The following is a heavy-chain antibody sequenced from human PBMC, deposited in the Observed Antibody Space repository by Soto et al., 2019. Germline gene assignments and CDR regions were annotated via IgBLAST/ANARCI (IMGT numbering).Heavy chain of an antibody. CDR2: ISASNGNT. CDR3: ARMGFGLDY. V-gene: IGHV1-18*01. CDR1: GYTFTSYG. Sequence: QVQLVQSGAEVKKPGASVKVSCKASGYTFTSYGISWVRQAPGQGLDWMGWISASNGNTKYAHHLQGRVTLTTDTSTSTVYMELRSLRSDDTAVYYCARMGFGLDYWGQGTLVTVSS. J-gene: IGHJ4*02. D-gene: IGHD1-26*01.